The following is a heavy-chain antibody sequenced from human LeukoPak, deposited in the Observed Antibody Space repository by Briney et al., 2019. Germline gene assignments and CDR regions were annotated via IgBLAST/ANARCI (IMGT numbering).Heavy chain of an antibody. Sequence: SQTLSLTCAISGDSVSSNSAAWNWIRQSPSRGLEWLGRTFYRSKWYTDYTVSVKSRLTINVDTSKNQFSLQVNSVTPENTAVYYWARSQWLAYYFDYWGQGTLVTVSS. V-gene: IGHV6-1*01. CDR3: ARSQWLAYYFDY. D-gene: IGHD6-19*01. CDR1: GDSVSSNSAA. CDR2: TFYRSKWYT. J-gene: IGHJ4*02.